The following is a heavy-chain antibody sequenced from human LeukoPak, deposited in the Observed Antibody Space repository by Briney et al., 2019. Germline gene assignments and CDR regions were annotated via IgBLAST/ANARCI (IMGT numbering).Heavy chain of an antibody. CDR1: GGSISSYY. CDR2: IDYSGSN. V-gene: IGHV4-59*01. J-gene: IGHJ6*03. Sequence: SDTLSLTCTVSGGSISSYYWSWIRQPPGKGLEWIGYIDYSGSNNYNPSLRSRVTMSVDTSKNQFSLKLTSVTAADTAVYYCARDQAGYYCMDVWGKGTTVTVSS. CDR3: ARDQAGYYCMDV.